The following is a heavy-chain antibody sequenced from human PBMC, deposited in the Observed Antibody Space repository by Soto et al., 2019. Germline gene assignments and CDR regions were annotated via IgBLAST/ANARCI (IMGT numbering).Heavy chain of an antibody. CDR3: AKDLDLYGSGSYSWFDP. J-gene: IGHJ5*02. CDR1: GFTFSSYA. CDR2: ISGSGGGT. Sequence: EVQLLESGGGLVQPGGSLRLSCAASGFTFSSYAMSWVRQAPGKGLEWVSAISGSGGGTYYADSVKGRFTISRDNSKNTRYLQMNSLRAEDTAVYYCAKDLDLYGSGSYSWFDPWGQGTLVTVSS. D-gene: IGHD3-10*01. V-gene: IGHV3-23*01.